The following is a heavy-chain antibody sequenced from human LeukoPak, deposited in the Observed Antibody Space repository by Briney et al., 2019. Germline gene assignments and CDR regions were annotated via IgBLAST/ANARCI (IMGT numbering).Heavy chain of an antibody. CDR3: ARAACSSTSCFPRRYYYGMDV. D-gene: IGHD2-2*01. CDR1: GGSFSGHY. Sequence: TPSETLSLTCAVYGGSFSGHYWSWIRQPPGKGLEWIGEINHSGSTNYNPSLKSRVTISVDTSKNQFSLKLSSVTAADTAVYYCARAACSSTSCFPRRYYYGMDVWGQGTTVTVSS. V-gene: IGHV4-34*01. J-gene: IGHJ6*02. CDR2: INHSGST.